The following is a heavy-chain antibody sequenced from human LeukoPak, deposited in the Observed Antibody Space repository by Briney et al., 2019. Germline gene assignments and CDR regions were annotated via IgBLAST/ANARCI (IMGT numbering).Heavy chain of an antibody. Sequence: SETLSLTCTVSGGSISSSSYYWGWIRQSPGKGLEWIGTIYYSGSTYYNPSLKSRVTISVDTSKNQFSLKLSSVTAADTAVYYCARVYDYVWGSYRSPFDYWGQGTLVTVSS. CDR1: GGSISSSSYY. D-gene: IGHD3-16*02. CDR2: IYYSGST. J-gene: IGHJ4*02. V-gene: IGHV4-39*07. CDR3: ARVYDYVWGSYRSPFDY.